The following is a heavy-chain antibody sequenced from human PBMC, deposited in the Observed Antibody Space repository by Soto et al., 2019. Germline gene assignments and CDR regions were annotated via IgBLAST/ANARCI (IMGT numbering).Heavy chain of an antibody. D-gene: IGHD6-19*01. CDR3: AKEAISSGWSGGRKYYFDS. CDR2: IPWNSGTI. Sequence: EVQLVESGGGLVHPGRSLRLSCAASGFNFEDHAMHWVRQPPGKGLEWVSSIPWNSGTIGYADSVKGRFTISRDNTKNSLFLQMDSLRPEDTALYYCAKEAISSGWSGGRKYYFDSWGQGVLVTVSS. CDR1: GFNFEDHA. V-gene: IGHV3-9*01. J-gene: IGHJ4*02.